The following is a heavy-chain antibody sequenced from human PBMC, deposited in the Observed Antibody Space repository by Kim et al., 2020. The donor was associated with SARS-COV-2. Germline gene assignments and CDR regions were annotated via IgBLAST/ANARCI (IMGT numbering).Heavy chain of an antibody. D-gene: IGHD3-10*01. Sequence: KGRFTISRDNAKNSLYLQMNSLRAEDTAVYYCAREIIGGYYYYYYGMDVWGQGTTVTVSS. CDR3: AREIIGGYYYYYYGMDV. V-gene: IGHV3-11*01. J-gene: IGHJ6*02.